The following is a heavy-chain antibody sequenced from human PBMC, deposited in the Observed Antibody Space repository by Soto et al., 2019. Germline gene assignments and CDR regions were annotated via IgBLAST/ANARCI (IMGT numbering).Heavy chain of an antibody. CDR2: IWYHGSNK. V-gene: IGHV3-33*01. Sequence: QVQLVESGGGVVQPGRSLRLSCAASGFTFSSYGMHWVRQTPGKGLEWVAVIWYHGSNKYYADSVKGRFTISRDNSKNTLYLQMNSLRAEDTAVYYCARDRDPGQWLTTNYFDYWGQGTLVTVSS. CDR1: GFTFSSYG. CDR3: ARDRDPGQWLTTNYFDY. J-gene: IGHJ4*02. D-gene: IGHD6-19*01.